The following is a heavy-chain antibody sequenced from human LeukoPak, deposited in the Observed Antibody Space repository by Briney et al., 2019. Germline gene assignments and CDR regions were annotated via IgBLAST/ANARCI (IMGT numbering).Heavy chain of an antibody. Sequence: ASVKVSCKVSGYTFTSFGINWVRQAPGQGLEWMGWISANNGNTNSAQKLQGRVTMTTDTSTNTAYMELRSLRSDDTAIYYCAGAVTVTTGPLGYWGQGTLVTVSS. J-gene: IGHJ4*02. V-gene: IGHV1-18*01. CDR1: GYTFTSFG. D-gene: IGHD4-17*01. CDR2: ISANNGNT. CDR3: AGAVTVTTGPLGY.